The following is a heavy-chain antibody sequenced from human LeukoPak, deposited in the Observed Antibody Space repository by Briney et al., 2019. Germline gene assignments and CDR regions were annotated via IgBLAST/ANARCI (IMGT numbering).Heavy chain of an antibody. D-gene: IGHD3-22*01. CDR1: GRSISIHY. Sequence: PSETLSLTCAVSGRSISIHYWRWTRQPPGKRLEWIGFIYYSGRTRYNPSLHRRVTISADTSKKRLSLKLTSVTAADTAVYYCARLLDYDSSGDPDTFDMWGQGIMVPVSS. CDR2: IYYSGRT. CDR3: ARLLDYDSSGDPDTFDM. V-gene: IGHV4-59*08. J-gene: IGHJ3*02.